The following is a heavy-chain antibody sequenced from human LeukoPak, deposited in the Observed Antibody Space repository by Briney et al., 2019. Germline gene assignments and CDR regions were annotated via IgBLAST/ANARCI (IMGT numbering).Heavy chain of an antibody. J-gene: IGHJ4*02. D-gene: IGHD6-6*01. CDR2: ISGSGGSP. CDR1: GFTFSSCA. V-gene: IGHV3-23*01. CDR3: AKGTYSSSPRDY. Sequence: GGSLRLSCAASGFTFSSCAMSWVRQAPGKGLEWVSAISGSGGSPYYAGSVKGRFTISRDNSKNTLFLQMNSLRAEGTAVYYCAKGTYSSSPRDYWGQGTLVTVSS.